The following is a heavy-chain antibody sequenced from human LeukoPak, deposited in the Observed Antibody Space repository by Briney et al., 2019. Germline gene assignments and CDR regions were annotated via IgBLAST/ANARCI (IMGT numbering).Heavy chain of an antibody. V-gene: IGHV3-66*01. J-gene: IGHJ6*02. CDR2: TYSGGNT. Sequence: GGSLRLSCAASGFSVSSSYINWVRQAPGKGLEWISVTYSGGNTHYSESVKDRVAVSRDNSKNTVYLQMNSLRAEDTAVYYCAKEDYGSLYSYGMDVWGQGTTVTVSS. CDR3: AKEDYGSLYSYGMDV. CDR1: GFSVSSSY. D-gene: IGHD3-16*01.